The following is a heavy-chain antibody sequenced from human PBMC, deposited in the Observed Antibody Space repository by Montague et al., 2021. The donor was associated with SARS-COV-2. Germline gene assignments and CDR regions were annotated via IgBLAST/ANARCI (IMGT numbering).Heavy chain of an antibody. Sequence: SETLSLTCAVSGGSISSSNWWSWARQPPGKGLEWIGGIYHSGSTNYNLSLKSRVTISVDKSKNQFSLKLSSVTAADTAVYYCARDRRSWFPPCSYGMDVWGQGTTVTVSS. CDR3: ARDRRSWFPPCSYGMDV. D-gene: IGHD6-13*01. V-gene: IGHV4-4*02. J-gene: IGHJ6*02. CDR2: IYHSGST. CDR1: GGSISSSNW.